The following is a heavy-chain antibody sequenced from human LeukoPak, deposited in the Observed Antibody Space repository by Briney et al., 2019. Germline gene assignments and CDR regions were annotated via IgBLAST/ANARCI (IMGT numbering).Heavy chain of an antibody. V-gene: IGHV4-39*01. CDR1: GGSISSNNDF. Sequence: SETLSLTCTVSGGSISSNNDFWGWIHQSPGKGLEWIGSIHHSGSTKYNPSLRSRVTISIDTSKNHFSLNLNSLTAADTSVYYCARHDDSDHGDLNWFDPWGQGTLVTVSS. D-gene: IGHD1-14*01. CDR3: ARHDDSDHGDLNWFDP. J-gene: IGHJ5*02. CDR2: IHHSGST.